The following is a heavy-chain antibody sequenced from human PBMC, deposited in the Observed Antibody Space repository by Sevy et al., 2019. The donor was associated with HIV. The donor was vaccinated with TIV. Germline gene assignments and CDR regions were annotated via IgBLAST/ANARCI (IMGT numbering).Heavy chain of an antibody. CDR1: GFTFSSYA. V-gene: IGHV3-23*01. Sequence: GGSLRLSCAASGFTFSSYAMSWVRQAPGKGLEWVSAISGSGGSTYYADSVKGRFTISRDNSKNTLYLQMNSLRAEDTAVYCCANAGDYYDSSGYSTLDYWGQGTLVTVSS. CDR3: ANAGDYYDSSGYSTLDY. D-gene: IGHD3-22*01. J-gene: IGHJ4*02. CDR2: ISGSGGST.